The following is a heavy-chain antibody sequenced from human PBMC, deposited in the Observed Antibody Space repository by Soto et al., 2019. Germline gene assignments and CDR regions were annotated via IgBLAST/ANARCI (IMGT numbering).Heavy chain of an antibody. D-gene: IGHD3-10*01. V-gene: IGHV4-34*01. J-gene: IGHJ6*03. CDR3: ARGLILWYGELSRRGDQYYYMDV. Sequence: QVQLQQWGAGLLKPSETLSLTCGVYGGSFSGYYWSWIRQPPGKGLEWIGEINDSGSTKYNSALKSLVTISVDTSKKQFSLQLSSVTAADKAVYYCARGLILWYGELSRRGDQYYYMDVWGKGTTVTVSS. CDR1: GGSFSGYY. CDR2: INDSGST.